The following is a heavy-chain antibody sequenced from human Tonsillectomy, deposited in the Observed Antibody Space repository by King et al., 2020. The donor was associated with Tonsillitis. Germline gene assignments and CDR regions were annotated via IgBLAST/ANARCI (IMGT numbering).Heavy chain of an antibody. CDR3: ARAVTYYDFWSGYYTGGDAFDI. D-gene: IGHD3-3*01. J-gene: IGHJ3*02. CDR2: IYSGGST. CDR1: GFTVSSNY. V-gene: IGHV3-53*04. Sequence: VQLVESGGGLVQPGGSLRLSCAASGFTVSSNYMSWVRQAPGKGLEWVSVIYSGGSTYYADSVKGRFTISRHNSKNTLYLQMNSLRAEDTAVYYCARAVTYYDFWSGYYTGGDAFDIWGQGTMVTVSS.